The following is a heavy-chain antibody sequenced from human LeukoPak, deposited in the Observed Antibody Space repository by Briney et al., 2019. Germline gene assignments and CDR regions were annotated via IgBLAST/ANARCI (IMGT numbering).Heavy chain of an antibody. J-gene: IGHJ4*02. CDR1: GYTFISYA. CDR2: MNPNSGNT. Sequence: ASVKVSCKASGYTFISYAMNWVRQAAGQGLEWMGWMNPNSGNTGYAQKFQGRVTMTRNTSISTAYMELSSLRSEDTAVYYCARGSEGYWGQGTLVTVSS. V-gene: IGHV1-8*01. CDR3: ARGSEGY.